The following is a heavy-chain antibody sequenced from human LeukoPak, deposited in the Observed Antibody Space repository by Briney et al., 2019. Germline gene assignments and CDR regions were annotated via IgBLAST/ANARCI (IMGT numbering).Heavy chain of an antibody. CDR1: GGSISSGGYY. CDR3: ARDRGTGGTYDY. V-gene: IGHV4-31*03. D-gene: IGHD1-1*01. J-gene: IGHJ4*02. CDR2: IYYSGST. Sequence: SQTLSLTCTVSGGSISSGGYYWSWIRQHPGKGLEWIGYIYYSGSTYYNPSLKSRVTISVDTSKNQFSLKLSSVTAADTAVYYCARDRGTGGTYDYWGQGTLVTVSS.